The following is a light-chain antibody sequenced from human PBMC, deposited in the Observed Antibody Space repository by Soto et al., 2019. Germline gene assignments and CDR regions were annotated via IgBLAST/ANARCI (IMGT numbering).Light chain of an antibody. CDR2: GAS. CDR1: QPVSSN. Sequence: EIVMTQSPATLSVSPGERATLSCRASQPVSSNLAWYQQKPGQAPRLLIYGASTRATGIPARFSGSGSGTDFTLTISSLQSEDFAIYYCQQYNNLPITFGQGTRLEIK. V-gene: IGKV3-15*01. CDR3: QQYNNLPIT. J-gene: IGKJ5*01.